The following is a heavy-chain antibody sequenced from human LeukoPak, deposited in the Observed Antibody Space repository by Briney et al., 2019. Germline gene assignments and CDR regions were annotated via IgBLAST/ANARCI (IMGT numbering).Heavy chain of an antibody. Sequence: GGSLRLSCAASGFTFSSYIMNWVCQAPGKGLEWVSSISSSSSYIYYADSVKGRFTISRDNAKNSLYLQMNSLRAEDTAVYYCAREGRARYSSGWYRWFDPWGQGTLVTVSS. CDR1: GFTFSSYI. V-gene: IGHV3-21*01. CDR3: AREGRARYSSGWYRWFDP. CDR2: ISSSSSYI. J-gene: IGHJ5*02. D-gene: IGHD6-19*01.